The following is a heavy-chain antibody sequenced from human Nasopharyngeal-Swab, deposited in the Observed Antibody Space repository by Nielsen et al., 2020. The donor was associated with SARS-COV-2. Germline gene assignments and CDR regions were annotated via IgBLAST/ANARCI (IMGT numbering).Heavy chain of an antibody. J-gene: IGHJ4*02. CDR1: GFTFSDSA. Sequence: GESLKISCAASGFTFSDSAIHWVRQASGEGLEWVARIRSKGNNYATAYSASVKGRFIIFRDDPTNTAYLQMHSLKTEDTAMYYCTRCGGGCYSGRDYWGQGTLVTVSS. V-gene: IGHV3-73*01. CDR3: TRCGGGCYSGRDY. CDR2: IRSKGNNYAT. D-gene: IGHD2-15*01.